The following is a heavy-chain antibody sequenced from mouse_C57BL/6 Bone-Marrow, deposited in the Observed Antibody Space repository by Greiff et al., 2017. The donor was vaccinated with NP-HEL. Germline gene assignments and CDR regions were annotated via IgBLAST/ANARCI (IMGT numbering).Heavy chain of an antibody. CDR2: INPYNGGT. CDR3: ARRYSIYFDY. J-gene: IGHJ2*01. D-gene: IGHD2-5*01. CDR1: GYTFTDYY. Sequence: VQLKESGPVLVKPGASVKMSCKASGYTFTDYYMNWVKQSHGKSLEWIGVINPYNGGTSYNQKFKGKATLTVDKSSSTAYMELNSLTSEDSAVYYCARRYSIYFDYWGQGTTLTVSS. V-gene: IGHV1-19*01.